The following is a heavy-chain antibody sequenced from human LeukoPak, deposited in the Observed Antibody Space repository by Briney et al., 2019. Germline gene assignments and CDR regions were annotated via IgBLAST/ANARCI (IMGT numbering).Heavy chain of an antibody. CDR2: IYYSGST. J-gene: IGHJ5*02. V-gene: IGHV4-59*01. Sequence: SETLSLTCTVSGGSISSYYWSWIRQPPGKGLEWIGYIYYSGSTNYNPSLKSRVTISVDTSKNQFSLKLSSVTAADTAVYYCARGSGSDYYDFWSGYYLNWFDPWGQGTLVTVSS. CDR3: ARGSGSDYYDFWSGYYLNWFDP. CDR1: GGSISSYY. D-gene: IGHD3-3*01.